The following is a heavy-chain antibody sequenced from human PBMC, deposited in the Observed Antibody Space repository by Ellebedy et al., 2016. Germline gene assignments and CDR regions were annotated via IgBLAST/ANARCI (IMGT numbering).Heavy chain of an antibody. CDR1: GLTFSGYA. V-gene: IGHV3-21*01. CDR2: ISSASGHI. J-gene: IGHJ4*02. CDR3: ASLKLGFDY. Sequence: GGSLRLSCAASGLTFSGYAMNWVRQAPGRGLERVSYISSASGHIYYADSVKGRFTISRDNARNSLYLQMNRLRAEDTAVYYCASLKLGFDYWGQGTLVTVSS. D-gene: IGHD7-27*01.